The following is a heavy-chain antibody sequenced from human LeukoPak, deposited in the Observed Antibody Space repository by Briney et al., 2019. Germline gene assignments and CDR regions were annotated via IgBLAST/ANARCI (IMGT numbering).Heavy chain of an antibody. CDR3: SRDPRVLDY. J-gene: IGHJ4*02. V-gene: IGHV3-30*04. Sequence: GGSLRLSCAASGFTFSRYAVYWVRQAPGKGLEWVAVISFDGSFKYYADSVRGRFTISRDNAKKSLYLQINSLRAEDTAVYYCSRDPRVLDYWGQGTLVTVSS. CDR2: ISFDGSFK. CDR1: GFTFSRYA.